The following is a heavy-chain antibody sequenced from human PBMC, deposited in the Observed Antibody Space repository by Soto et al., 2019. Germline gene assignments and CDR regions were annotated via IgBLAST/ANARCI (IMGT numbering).Heavy chain of an antibody. CDR3: AKDSDYEYCSGGSCNGMRFDP. V-gene: IGHV3-23*01. J-gene: IGHJ5*02. D-gene: IGHD2-15*01. CDR1: GFTFSSYA. CDR2: ISGSGGST. Sequence: EVQLLESGGGLVQPGGSLRLSCAASGFTFSSYAMSWVRQAPGKGLEWVSAISGSGGSTYYADSVKGRFTISRDNSKNTLYLQMNSLRAEDTAVYYCAKDSDYEYCSGGSCNGMRFDPWGQGTLVTVSS.